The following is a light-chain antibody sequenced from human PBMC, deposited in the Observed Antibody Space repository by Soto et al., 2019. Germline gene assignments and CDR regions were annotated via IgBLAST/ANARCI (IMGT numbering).Light chain of an antibody. CDR3: QQYGNSPWT. V-gene: IGKV3-20*01. CDR2: GVS. J-gene: IGKJ1*01. CDR1: QSVSASY. Sequence: EIVLTQSPGTLSLSPGERATLSCRASQSVSASYLAWYQQKPGQAPRLLVYGVSSRATGIPDRFSGGGSGTDFTLAISRLEPEDFAVYYCQQYGNSPWTFGQGTKVDIK.